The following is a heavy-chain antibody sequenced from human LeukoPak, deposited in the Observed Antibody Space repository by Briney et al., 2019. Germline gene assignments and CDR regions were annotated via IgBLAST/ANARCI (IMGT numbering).Heavy chain of an antibody. CDR2: IIPIFGTA. CDR3: AIPYYYDSSGYYSPLYYYYYMDV. V-gene: IGHV1-69*05. CDR1: GGTFSSYA. D-gene: IGHD3-22*01. J-gene: IGHJ6*03. Sequence: ASVKVSCKASGGTFSSYAISWVRQAPGQGLEWMGRIIPIFGTANYAQKFQGRVTITTDESTSTAYMELSSLRSEDTAVYYCAIPYYYDSSGYYSPLYYYYYMDVWGKGTTVNVSS.